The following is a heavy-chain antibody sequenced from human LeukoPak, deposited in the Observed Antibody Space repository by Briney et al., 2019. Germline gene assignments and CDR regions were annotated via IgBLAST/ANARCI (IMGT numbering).Heavy chain of an antibody. CDR1: GGSISSYY. CDR2: IYYSGST. Sequence: SETLSLTCTVSGGSISSYYWSWIRQPPGKGLEWIGYIYYSGSTNYNPSLKSRVTISVDTSKNQFSLKVSSVSAADTAVYYCASFCSGGSCYSGGDAFDIWGEGTMVTVSS. CDR3: ASFCSGGSCYSGGDAFDI. J-gene: IGHJ3*02. D-gene: IGHD2-15*01. V-gene: IGHV4-59*01.